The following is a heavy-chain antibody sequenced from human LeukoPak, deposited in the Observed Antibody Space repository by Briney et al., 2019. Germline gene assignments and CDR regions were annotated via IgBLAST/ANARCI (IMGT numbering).Heavy chain of an antibody. D-gene: IGHD2-21*01. CDR3: TTDLLW. J-gene: IGHJ4*02. V-gene: IGHV3-15*01. Sequence: GGSLMILCSASCFTFSNAWMSWVRRAPGKGLWWVFRMKSKTDSRTTAYGAPVKGRVTISRNDSKNTLYLQMNSLKTEDTAVYYCTTDLLWWGQGTLVTVSS. CDR2: MKSKTDSRTT. CDR1: CFTFSNAW.